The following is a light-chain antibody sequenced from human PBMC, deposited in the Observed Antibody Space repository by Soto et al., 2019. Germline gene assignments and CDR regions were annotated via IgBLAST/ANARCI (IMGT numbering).Light chain of an antibody. Sequence: IQLTQSPSSLSASVGDRVTITCRASQDISSYLAWYQQKPGKAPKLLIYAASTLQGGVPSRFSGNRSGTDVTLTISSLQPEDFATYYCQQLNSYSLTFGGGTKVEIK. CDR1: QDISSY. CDR3: QQLNSYSLT. J-gene: IGKJ4*01. V-gene: IGKV1-9*01. CDR2: AAS.